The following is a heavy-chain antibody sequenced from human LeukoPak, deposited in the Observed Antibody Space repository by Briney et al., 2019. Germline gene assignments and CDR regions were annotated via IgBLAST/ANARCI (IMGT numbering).Heavy chain of an antibody. J-gene: IGHJ5*02. Sequence: SQTLSLTCAVYGGSFTGYYWTWTRQPPGKGLDCMGEINHSGSTNYNPSLKSRVTISVDTSKNPFSLTLSSVTAADQAVYYCARGRRWNYNWFAPWGQGTLVTVSS. V-gene: IGHV4-34*01. CDR1: GGSFTGYY. D-gene: IGHD1-7*01. CDR2: INHSGST. CDR3: ARGRRWNYNWFAP.